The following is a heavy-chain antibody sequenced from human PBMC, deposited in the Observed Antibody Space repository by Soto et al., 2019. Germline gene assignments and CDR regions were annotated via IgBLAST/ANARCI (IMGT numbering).Heavy chain of an antibody. J-gene: IGHJ4*02. Sequence: VHLVESGGDLVQPGGSLRLSCAASGFSFSSHWMSWVRQAPGKGLEWVANIKQDGNDKRYVDSVKGRFTISRDNAKSSLYLQMNSLRAEDTAVYYCARYSYSSGPQDSWGQGTLVTVSS. V-gene: IGHV3-7*03. CDR2: IKQDGNDK. CDR1: GFSFSSHW. CDR3: ARYSYSSGPQDS. D-gene: IGHD6-19*01.